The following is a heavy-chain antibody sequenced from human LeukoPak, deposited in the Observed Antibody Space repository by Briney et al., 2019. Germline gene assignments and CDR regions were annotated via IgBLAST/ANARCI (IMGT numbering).Heavy chain of an antibody. J-gene: IGHJ3*02. CDR3: ARSPRGPYRRADI. V-gene: IGHV4-34*01. CDR2: INHSGST. CDR1: GGSFSGYY. D-gene: IGHD3-10*01. Sequence: SETLSLTCAVYGGSFSGYYWSWIRQPLGKGLEWIGEINHSGSTNYNPSLKSRVTISVDTSKNQFSLKLSSVTAADTAVYYCARSPRGPYRRADIWGQGTMVTVSS.